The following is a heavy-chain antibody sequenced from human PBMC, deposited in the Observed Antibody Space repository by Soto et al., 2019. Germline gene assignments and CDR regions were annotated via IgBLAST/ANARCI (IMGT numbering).Heavy chain of an antibody. CDR1: GYSFNNFV. J-gene: IGHJ3*02. D-gene: IGHD6-19*01. Sequence: ASVKVSCKASGYSFNNFVIHWLRQAPGQRPEWMGCITPANGDTKYSRKLQARVTITSDTSASTAYMEVTSLTSEDTAVYYCARPYYKNGWLDVFDIWGQGTMVTVSS. CDR2: ITPANGDT. CDR3: ARPYYKNGWLDVFDI. V-gene: IGHV1-3*01.